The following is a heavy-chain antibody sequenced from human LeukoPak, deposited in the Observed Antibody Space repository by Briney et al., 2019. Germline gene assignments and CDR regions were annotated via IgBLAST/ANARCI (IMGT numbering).Heavy chain of an antibody. CDR2: IYHSGST. J-gene: IGHJ6*02. Sequence: SETLSLTCTVSGYSISSGYYWGWIRQPPGKGMEWIGSIYHSGSTYYNPSLKSRVTISVDTSKNQFSLKLSSVTAADTAVYYCARDLAYYYGMDVWGQGTTVIVSS. CDR3: ARDLAYYYGMDV. D-gene: IGHD3-16*01. CDR1: GYSISSGYY. V-gene: IGHV4-38-2*02.